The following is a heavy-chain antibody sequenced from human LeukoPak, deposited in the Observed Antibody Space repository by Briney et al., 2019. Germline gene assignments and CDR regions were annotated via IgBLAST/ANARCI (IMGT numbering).Heavy chain of an antibody. CDR2: INEYSDHT. D-gene: IGHD3-22*01. CDR3: AKASAMIVVVSKHFDY. J-gene: IGHJ4*02. V-gene: IGHV3-23*01. CDR1: GSTFSRYF. Sequence: GGSLRLSCVVSGSTFSRYFLSWVRQAPGKGLEWVSSINEYSDHTYYTDSVKGRFTIFRDNSKNTLYLQMSSLRAEDTAVYYCAKASAMIVVVSKHFDYWGQGTLVTVSS.